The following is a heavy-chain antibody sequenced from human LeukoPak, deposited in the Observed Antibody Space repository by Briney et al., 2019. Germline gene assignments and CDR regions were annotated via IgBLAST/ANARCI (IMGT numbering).Heavy chain of an antibody. CDR2: IIPIFGTA. V-gene: IGHV1-69*06. CDR3: ARVQRITMFRGVPGPLD. CDR1: GDTFSSYA. D-gene: IGHD3-10*01. J-gene: IGHJ4*02. Sequence: SVKVSCKASGDTFSSYAISWVRQAPGQGLEWMGGIIPIFGTANYAQKFQGRVTITADKSTSAAYMELSSLRSEDTAVYYCARVQRITMFRGVPGPLDWGQGSLVTVSS.